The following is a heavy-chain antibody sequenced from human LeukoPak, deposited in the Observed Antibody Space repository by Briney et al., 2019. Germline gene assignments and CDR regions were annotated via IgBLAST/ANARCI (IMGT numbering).Heavy chain of an antibody. CDR1: GFTFSSYS. CDR2: ISSSSSYI. D-gene: IGHD2-2*01. J-gene: IGHJ1*01. V-gene: IGHV3-21*01. Sequence: GGSLRLSCAASGFTFSSYSMNWVRQAPGKGLEWVSSISSSSSYIYYADSVKGRFTISRDNAKNSLYLQMNSLRAEDTAVYYCARPQYCSSTSCPTEYFQHWGQGTLVTVSS. CDR3: ARPQYCSSTSCPTEYFQH.